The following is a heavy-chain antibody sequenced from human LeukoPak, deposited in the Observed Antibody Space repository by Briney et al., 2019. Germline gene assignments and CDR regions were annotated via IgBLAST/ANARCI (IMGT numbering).Heavy chain of an antibody. CDR3: ANAYSSSWYVDY. CDR1: GFTFCSYS. V-gene: IGHV3-21*04. Sequence: GGSLRLSCAASGFTFCSYSMNWLRQAPGKGLEWVSSISSSSAYIYYADPVKGRFAISRDNAKNSLYLQMNSLGAEDTAVYYCANAYSSSWYVDYWGQGTLVTVSS. J-gene: IGHJ4*02. CDR2: ISSSSAYI. D-gene: IGHD6-13*01.